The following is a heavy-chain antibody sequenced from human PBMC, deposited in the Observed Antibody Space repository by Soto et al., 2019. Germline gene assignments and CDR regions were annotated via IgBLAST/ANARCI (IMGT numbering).Heavy chain of an antibody. Sequence: SETLSLTCAVYGGSFSGYYWSWIRQPPGKGLEWIGEINHSGSTNYNPSLKSRVTISVDTSKNQFSLKLSSVTAADTAVYYCARRRRYDSSGYYSFDYWGQGTLVTVSS. CDR2: INHSGST. V-gene: IGHV4-34*01. CDR1: GGSFSGYY. J-gene: IGHJ4*02. CDR3: ARRRRYDSSGYYSFDY. D-gene: IGHD3-22*01.